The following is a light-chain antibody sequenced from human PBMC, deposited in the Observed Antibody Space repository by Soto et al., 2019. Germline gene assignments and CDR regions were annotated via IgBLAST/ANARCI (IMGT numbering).Light chain of an antibody. Sequence: EIVLTQSPGTLSLSPGERATLSCRASQSVSFSYLAWYQQKPGQAPRLLIYGASSRATGIPDRFSGSGSGTDFTLTISRLEPEDFAVYYCQQYSSSPGFTFGPGTKVDIK. V-gene: IGKV3-20*01. CDR1: QSVSFSY. J-gene: IGKJ3*01. CDR3: QQYSSSPGFT. CDR2: GAS.